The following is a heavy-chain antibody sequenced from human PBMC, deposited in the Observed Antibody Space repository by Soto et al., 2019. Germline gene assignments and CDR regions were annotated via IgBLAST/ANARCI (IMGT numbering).Heavy chain of an antibody. CDR1: GFTFSSYG. CDR2: ISYDGSNK. CDR3: AKGGMGYYYYYGMDV. D-gene: IGHD3-16*01. V-gene: IGHV3-30*18. J-gene: IGHJ6*02. Sequence: QVQLVESGGGVVQPGRSLRLSCAASGFTFSSYGMHWVRQAPGKGLEWVAVISYDGSNKYYADSVKGRFTISRDNSKNPLYLQMNSLRAEDTAVYYCAKGGMGYYYYYGMDVWGQGTTVTVSS.